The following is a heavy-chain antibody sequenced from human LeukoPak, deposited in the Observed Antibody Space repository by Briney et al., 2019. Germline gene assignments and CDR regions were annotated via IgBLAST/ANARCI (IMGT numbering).Heavy chain of an antibody. CDR3: AREGFRIAAAGPTPYYYYYYGMDV. V-gene: IGHV1-18*01. CDR1: GYTFTSYG. Sequence: ASVKVSCKASGYTFTSYGISWVRQAPGQGLEWMGWISAYNGNTNYAQKLQGRVTMTTDTSTSTAYMELRSLRSDDTAVYYCAREGFRIAAAGPTPYYYYYYGMDVWGQGTTVTVSS. D-gene: IGHD6-13*01. J-gene: IGHJ6*02. CDR2: ISAYNGNT.